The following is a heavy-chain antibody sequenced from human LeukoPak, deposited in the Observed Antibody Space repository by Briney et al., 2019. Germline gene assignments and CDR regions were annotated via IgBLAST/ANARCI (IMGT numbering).Heavy chain of an antibody. J-gene: IGHJ3*02. V-gene: IGHV6-1*01. D-gene: IGHD5-12*01. Sequence: SQTLSLTCAISGDSVSSNSAAWNWIRQSSSRGLEWLGRTYYRSKWCNDYAVSVKSRMTINPDTSKNQFSLQLNSVTPEDTAVCYCARGWLRAAFDIWGQGTMVTVSS. CDR2: TYYRSKWCN. CDR1: GDSVSSNSAA. CDR3: ARGWLRAAFDI.